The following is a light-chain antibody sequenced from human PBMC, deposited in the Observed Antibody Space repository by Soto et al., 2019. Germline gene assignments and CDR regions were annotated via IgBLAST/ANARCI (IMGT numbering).Light chain of an antibody. CDR3: QQCASSLPWT. CDR2: GAS. J-gene: IGKJ1*01. CDR1: QSVSSSY. Sequence: EIVLTQSPGTLSLPPGERATLSCRASQSVSSSYLAWYQQKPGQAPRLLIYGASSRATGIPDRFSGSGSGTDFTLTISRLEPEDFAVYYCQQCASSLPWTFGQGTKVEIK. V-gene: IGKV3-20*01.